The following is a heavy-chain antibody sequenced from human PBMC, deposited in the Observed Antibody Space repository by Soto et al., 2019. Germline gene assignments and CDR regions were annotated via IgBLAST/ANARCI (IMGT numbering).Heavy chain of an antibody. CDR2: IIPIVGTG. CDR3: ARDLRAAGRPGMDV. J-gene: IGHJ6*02. CDR1: GGSFSSYA. D-gene: IGHD6-13*01. V-gene: IGHV1-69*01. Sequence: QVQLVQSGAEEKKPGSSVKVSCKASGGSFSSYAISWVRQAPGQGLEWMGGIIPIVGTGNYAQNFQGRVTITADESTSTAYMELSSLSSEDSAMYYCARDLRAAGRPGMDVWGQGTTVTVSS.